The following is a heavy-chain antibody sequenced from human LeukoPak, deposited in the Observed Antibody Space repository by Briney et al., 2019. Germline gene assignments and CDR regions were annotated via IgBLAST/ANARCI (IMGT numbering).Heavy chain of an antibody. V-gene: IGHV3-74*01. CDR2: IKSDGSGT. CDR1: GFTFSSYW. D-gene: IGHD2-15*01. Sequence: PGGSLRLSCAASGFTFSSYWMHWVRQAPGKGLVWVSRIKSDGSGTTYADSVKGRFTISRDNSKNTLFLQMNSLRAEDTAVYYCARDGCSGGSCYSIGMDVWGQGTTVTVSS. CDR3: ARDGCSGGSCYSIGMDV. J-gene: IGHJ6*02.